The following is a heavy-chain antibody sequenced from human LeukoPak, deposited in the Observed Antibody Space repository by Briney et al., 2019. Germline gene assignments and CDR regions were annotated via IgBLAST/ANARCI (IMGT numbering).Heavy chain of an antibody. Sequence: PGGSLRLSCAASGFTFSSYEMNWVRQAPGKGLEWVSYISSSGSTIYYADSVKGRFTISRDNSKNTLYLQMNSLRAEDTAVYYCAKDRWDYDILTGYSDPWGQGTLVTVSS. J-gene: IGHJ5*02. D-gene: IGHD3-9*01. V-gene: IGHV3-48*03. CDR3: AKDRWDYDILTGYSDP. CDR1: GFTFSSYE. CDR2: ISSSGSTI.